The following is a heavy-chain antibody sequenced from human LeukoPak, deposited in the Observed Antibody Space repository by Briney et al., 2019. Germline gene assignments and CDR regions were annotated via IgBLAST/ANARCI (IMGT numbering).Heavy chain of an antibody. CDR1: GGSFSGYY. D-gene: IGHD2-15*01. CDR2: INHSGST. Sequence: PSETLSLTCAVYGGSFSGYYWSCIRQPPGKGLEWIGEINHSGSTNYNPSLKSRVTISVDTSKNQFSLKLSSVTAADTAVYYCARRRAGLRRDLWFDPWGQGTLVTVSS. CDR3: ARRRAGLRRDLWFDP. J-gene: IGHJ5*02. V-gene: IGHV4-34*01.